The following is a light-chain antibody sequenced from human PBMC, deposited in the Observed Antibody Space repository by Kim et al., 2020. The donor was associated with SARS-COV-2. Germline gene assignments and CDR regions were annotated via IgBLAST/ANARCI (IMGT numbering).Light chain of an antibody. CDR2: GNN. Sequence: LGQTVRITCQGDSLRTNYANWYQQKPGQAPVLLIYGNNKRPSGIPDRFSASRSGNTASLTITGAQAEDEADYYCNSRDSSGNHPCVFGTGTKVTVL. CDR3: NSRDSSGNHPCV. V-gene: IGLV3-19*01. CDR1: SLRTNY. J-gene: IGLJ1*01.